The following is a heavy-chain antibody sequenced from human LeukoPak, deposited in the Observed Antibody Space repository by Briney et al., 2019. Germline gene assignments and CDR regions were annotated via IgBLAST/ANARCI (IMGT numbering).Heavy chain of an antibody. Sequence: PSETLSLTCTVPGASITSYYWSWIRQPPGKGLEWIGYIYYSGSTNYNPSLKSRVTISADTSKNQFSLKLSSVTAADTAVYYCARNIAGIAAAGIDYWGQGTLVTVSS. CDR2: IYYSGST. D-gene: IGHD6-13*01. J-gene: IGHJ4*02. V-gene: IGHV4-59*01. CDR3: ARNIAGIAAAGIDY. CDR1: GASITSYY.